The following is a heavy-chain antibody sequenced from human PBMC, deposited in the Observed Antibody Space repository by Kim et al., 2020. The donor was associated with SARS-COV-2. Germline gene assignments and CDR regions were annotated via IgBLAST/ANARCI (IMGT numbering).Heavy chain of an antibody. CDR2: ISYDGSNK. J-gene: IGHJ4*02. D-gene: IGHD2-15*01. V-gene: IGHV3-30-3*01. CDR3: ARDLKYCSGGSCYLLDY. Sequence: GGSLRLSCAASGFTFSSYAMHWVRQAPGKGLEWVAVISYDGSNKYYADSVKGRFTISRDNSKNTLYLQMNSLRAEDTAVYYCARDLKYCSGGSCYLLDYWGQGTLVTVSS. CDR1: GFTFSSYA.